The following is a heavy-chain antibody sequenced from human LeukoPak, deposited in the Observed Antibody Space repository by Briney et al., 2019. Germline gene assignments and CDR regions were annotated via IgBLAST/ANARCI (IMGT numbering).Heavy chain of an antibody. Sequence: GGSLRLSCAASGFTFSSYWMSWVRQAPGKGLEWVANIKQDGGEKYYVDSVKGRFTISRDNAKNSLYLQMNSLRAEDTAVYYCARVSSGGHYDSSGYNLLGDFDYWGQGTLVTVSS. CDR3: ARVSSGGHYDSSGYNLLGDFDY. CDR2: IKQDGGEK. CDR1: GFTFSSYW. J-gene: IGHJ4*02. V-gene: IGHV3-7*01. D-gene: IGHD3-22*01.